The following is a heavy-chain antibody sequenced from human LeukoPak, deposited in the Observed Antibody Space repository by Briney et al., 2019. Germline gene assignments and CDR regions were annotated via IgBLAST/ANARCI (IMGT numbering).Heavy chain of an antibody. Sequence: GGSLRLSCAASRFTFSSYWMSWVRQAPGKGLEWVANIKQDGSEKYYVDSVKGRFTISRDNAKNSLYLQMNSLRAEDTAVYYCARAMYSGSYYGVPFDYWGQGTLVTVSS. D-gene: IGHD1-26*01. V-gene: IGHV3-7*01. J-gene: IGHJ4*02. CDR3: ARAMYSGSYYGVPFDY. CDR1: RFTFSSYW. CDR2: IKQDGSEK.